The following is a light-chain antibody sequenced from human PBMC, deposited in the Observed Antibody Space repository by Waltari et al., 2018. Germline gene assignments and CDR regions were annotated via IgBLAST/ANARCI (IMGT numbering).Light chain of an antibody. J-gene: IGLJ3*02. CDR1: SSNIGNEF. Sequence: QSVLTQPPSVSAAPGQKVTISCSGSSSNIGNEFVSLYQQLPGPAPKLFIYDNDGRPSGIPDRFSASRSGTSATLGSTGLQTGDEADYLCATWDGSVSSVVFGGGTKVTVL. V-gene: IGLV1-51*01. CDR2: DND. CDR3: ATWDGSVSSVV.